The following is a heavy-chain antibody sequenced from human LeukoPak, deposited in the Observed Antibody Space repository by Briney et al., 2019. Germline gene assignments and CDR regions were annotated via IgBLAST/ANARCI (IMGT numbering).Heavy chain of an antibody. CDR1: GGTFSSYA. CDR3: ARGYYYGSGSYQGGFYYYYYYMDV. Sequence: ASVKVSCKASGGTFSSYAISWVRQAPGQGLEWMGGIIPIFGTANYAQKFQGRVTMTRNTSISTAYMELSSLRSEDTAVYYCARGYYYGSGSYQGGFYYYYYYMDVWGKGTTVTVSS. CDR2: IIPIFGTA. D-gene: IGHD3-10*01. V-gene: IGHV1-69*05. J-gene: IGHJ6*03.